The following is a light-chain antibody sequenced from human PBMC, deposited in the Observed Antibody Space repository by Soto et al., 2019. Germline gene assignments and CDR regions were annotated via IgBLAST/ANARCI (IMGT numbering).Light chain of an antibody. CDR1: SSDVGGYNY. Sequence: QSALTQPASVSGSPGQSIAISCTGSSSDVGGYNYVSWYRQHPGKAPQFLIYDVSYRPSGVSDRFSGSKSGNTASLTISGLQAEDEADYYCSSYTSSNTYVVFGGGTKLTVL. V-gene: IGLV2-14*03. J-gene: IGLJ2*01. CDR2: DVS. CDR3: SSYTSSNTYVV.